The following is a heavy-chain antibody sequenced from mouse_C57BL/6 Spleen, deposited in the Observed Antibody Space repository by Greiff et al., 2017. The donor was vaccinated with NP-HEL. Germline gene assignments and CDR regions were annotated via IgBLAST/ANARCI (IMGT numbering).Heavy chain of an antibody. CDR3: ARSGMIYYYGSGDY. V-gene: IGHV1-80*01. Sequence: VQLQESGAELVKPGASVKISCKASGYAFSSYWMNWVKQRPGKGLEWIGQIYPGDGDTNYNGKFKGKATLTADKSSSTAYMQLSSLTSEDSAVYFCARSGMIYYYGSGDYWGQGTTLTVSS. D-gene: IGHD1-1*01. J-gene: IGHJ2*01. CDR2: IYPGDGDT. CDR1: GYAFSSYW.